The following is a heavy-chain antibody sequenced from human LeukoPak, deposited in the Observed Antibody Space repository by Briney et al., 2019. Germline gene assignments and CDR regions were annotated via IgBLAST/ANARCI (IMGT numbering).Heavy chain of an antibody. J-gene: IGHJ4*02. CDR3: ARDYYDSSGCLGY. V-gene: IGHV3-74*01. Sequence: PGGSLRLSCAASGFTFSNYWMHWVRQAPGKGLVWVSRVNSDGSRTSYADPVKGRFTISRDNAKNTVYLQMNSLRAEDTAVYYCARDYYDSSGCLGYWGQGTLVTVSS. CDR2: VNSDGSRT. CDR1: GFTFSNYW. D-gene: IGHD3-22*01.